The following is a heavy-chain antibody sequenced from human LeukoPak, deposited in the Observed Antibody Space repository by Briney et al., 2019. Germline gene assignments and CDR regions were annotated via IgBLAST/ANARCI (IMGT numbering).Heavy chain of an antibody. D-gene: IGHD7-27*01. CDR1: GFTFSSPW. CDR2: IKQDGSET. Sequence: GGSLRLSCAASGFTFSSPWMSWVRQAPGKGLEWVANIKQDGSETYYLDSVKGRFTISRDNAQNSLSLQMSSLRAEDTAVYYCARPNRGFDYWGQGTLVTVSS. J-gene: IGHJ4*02. V-gene: IGHV3-7*04. CDR3: ARPNRGFDY.